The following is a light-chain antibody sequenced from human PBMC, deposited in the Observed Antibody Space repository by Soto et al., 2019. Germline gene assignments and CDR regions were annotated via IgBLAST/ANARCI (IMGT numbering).Light chain of an antibody. V-gene: IGKV3-20*01. CDR1: QSIASTF. Sequence: ENVLTQSPGTLSLSPGERATLSCRASQSIASTFLAWYQQKPGQAPRLLIYAASSRATGIPARFSGSGSGTDFTLTIGRLEPEDIAVYYCQQYDKSLYTFGQGTKLEIK. J-gene: IGKJ2*01. CDR3: QQYDKSLYT. CDR2: AAS.